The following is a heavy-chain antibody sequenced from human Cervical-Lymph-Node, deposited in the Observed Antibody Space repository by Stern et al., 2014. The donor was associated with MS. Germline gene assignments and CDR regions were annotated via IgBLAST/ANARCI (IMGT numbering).Heavy chain of an antibody. CDR1: GYTFTSYA. CDR3: ARGDWFDP. V-gene: IGHV7-4-1*02. J-gene: IGHJ5*02. CDR2: INTITGNA. Sequence: VQLVESGSELKKPGASVKVSCKASGYTFTSYAINWVRQAPGKGLEWMGWINTITGNAMYAQGFPGRVGFSLETSISTTYLQISSLKAEDSAVYYCARGDWFDPWGQGTLVTVSS.